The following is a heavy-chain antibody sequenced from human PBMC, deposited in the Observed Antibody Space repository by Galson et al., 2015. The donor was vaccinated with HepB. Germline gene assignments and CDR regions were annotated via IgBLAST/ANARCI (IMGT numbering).Heavy chain of an antibody. Sequence: SLRLSCAASGFTFRSYWMSWVRQAPGKGLEWVATIKEDGSEKYYVDSVKGRFTVSRDNAKNSLCLQMNSLRAEDTAVYYCARPNNWALMKRYWYFDLWGRGTLVTVSS. V-gene: IGHV3-7*03. D-gene: IGHD2/OR15-2a*01. CDR2: IKEDGSEK. J-gene: IGHJ2*01. CDR3: ARPNNWALMKRYWYFDL. CDR1: GFTFRSYW.